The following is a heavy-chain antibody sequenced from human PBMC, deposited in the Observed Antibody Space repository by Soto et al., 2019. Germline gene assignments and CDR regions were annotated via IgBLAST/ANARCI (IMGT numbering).Heavy chain of an antibody. CDR2: ISPGGDRI. V-gene: IGHV3-48*02. CDR3: TKSADSAGWGVDF. CDR1: GFMFDSYA. D-gene: IGHD6-19*01. Sequence: EVQLVESGGGLVQPGGSLRLSCVASGFMFDSYAMNWVRQAPGKGLEWVSYISPGGDRIYYAESLKGRITISRDNARNSLSLQTNILSDEDTAVYYCTKSADSAGWGVDFWGQRPLVTVSS. J-gene: IGHJ4*02.